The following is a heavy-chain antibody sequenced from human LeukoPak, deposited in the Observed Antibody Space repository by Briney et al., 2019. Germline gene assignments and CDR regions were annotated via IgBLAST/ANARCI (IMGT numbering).Heavy chain of an antibody. Sequence: GRSLRLSCAASGFTFSSYAMHWVSQAPGKGLEWVAVISYDGSNKYYADSVKGRFTISRDNSKNTLYLQMNSLRAEDTAVYYCARDDGRAVAGTPALDYWGQGTLVTVSS. V-gene: IGHV3-30*04. CDR3: ARDDGRAVAGTPALDY. J-gene: IGHJ4*02. CDR2: ISYDGSNK. D-gene: IGHD6-19*01. CDR1: GFTFSSYA.